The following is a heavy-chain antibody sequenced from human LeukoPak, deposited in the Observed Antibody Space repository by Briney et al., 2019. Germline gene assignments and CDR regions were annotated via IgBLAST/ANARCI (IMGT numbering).Heavy chain of an antibody. CDR2: ISTSGGST. CDR1: GFTFSSYA. CDR3: TIMHRYYDGSGYWVQ. Sequence: GGSLTLSCAASGFTFSSYAMSWVRQAPGKGLEWVSGISTSGGSTSYADSVKGRFTISRDNPRNTLYMQMNSMRAEDTAVYYCTIMHRYYDGSGYWVQWGQGTLVTVSS. D-gene: IGHD3-22*01. V-gene: IGHV3-23*01. J-gene: IGHJ4*02.